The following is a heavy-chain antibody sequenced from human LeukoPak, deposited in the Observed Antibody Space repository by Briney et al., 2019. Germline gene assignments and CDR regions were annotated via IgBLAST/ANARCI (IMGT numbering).Heavy chain of an antibody. CDR3: ARDGGVATNIPLFDY. V-gene: IGHV3-48*03. J-gene: IGHJ4*02. CDR2: ISSSGSTI. D-gene: IGHD5-12*01. CDR1: GFTFSSYE. Sequence: GGSLRLSCAASGFTFSSYEMNWVRQAPGKGLEWVSYISSSGSTIYYADSVKGRFTISRDNAKNSLYLQMNSLRAEDTAVYYCARDGGVATNIPLFDYWGQGTLVTVSS.